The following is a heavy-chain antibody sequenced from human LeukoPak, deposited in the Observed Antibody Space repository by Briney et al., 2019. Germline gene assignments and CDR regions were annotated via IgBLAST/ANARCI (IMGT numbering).Heavy chain of an antibody. CDR2: IYYSGST. CDR3: ARRGTTVTSRYYYYYMDV. CDR1: GGSISSSSYY. Sequence: PSETLSLTCTVSGGSISSSSYYWGWIRQPPGKGLEWIGSIYYSGSTYYNPSLKSRVTISVDTSKNQFSLKLSSVTAADTAVYYWARRGTTVTSRYYYYYMDVWGKGTTVTVSS. V-gene: IGHV4-39*01. D-gene: IGHD4-17*01. J-gene: IGHJ6*03.